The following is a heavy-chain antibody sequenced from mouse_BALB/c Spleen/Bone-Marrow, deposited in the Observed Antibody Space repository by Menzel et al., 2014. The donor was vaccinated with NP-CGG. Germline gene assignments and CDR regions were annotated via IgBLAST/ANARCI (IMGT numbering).Heavy chain of an antibody. CDR1: GYSITRDYA. CDR2: ISYSGST. J-gene: IGHJ3*01. V-gene: IGHV3-2*02. D-gene: IGHD2-4*01. Sequence: EVHLVESGPGLVKPSQSLSLTCTVTGYSITRDYAWHWIRQFPGNKLEWMGYISYSGSTTYNPSLKSRISITRDTSKNQFFLQLNSVTTEDTATYCGARSSSYDYDVGFAYWGQGTLVTVSA. CDR3: ARSSSYDYDVGFAY.